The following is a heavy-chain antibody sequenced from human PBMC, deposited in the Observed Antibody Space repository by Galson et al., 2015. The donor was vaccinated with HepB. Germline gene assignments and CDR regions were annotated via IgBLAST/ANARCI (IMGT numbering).Heavy chain of an antibody. J-gene: IGHJ3*02. CDR2: IYYSGST. CDR3: ASDVLRFLEWSRGDAFDI. Sequence: ETLSLTCTVSGGSISSSSYYWGWIRQPPGKGLEWIGSIYYSGSTYYNPSLKSRVTISVDTSKNQFSLKLSSVTAADTAVYYCASDVLRFLEWSRGDAFDIWGQGTMVTVSS. V-gene: IGHV4-39*07. CDR1: GGSISSSSYY. D-gene: IGHD3-3*01.